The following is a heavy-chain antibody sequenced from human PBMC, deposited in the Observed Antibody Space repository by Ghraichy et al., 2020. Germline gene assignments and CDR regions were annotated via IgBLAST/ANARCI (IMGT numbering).Heavy chain of an antibody. V-gene: IGHV4-4*02. CDR3: AAEKGPMAVPGIGWFDP. J-gene: IGHJ5*02. CDR2: ISHSGRA. Sequence: SETLSLTCTVSGGSISSSSYYWWSWVRQPPGKGLEWIGEISHSGRASYNLSLKSRVTMSVDKSKNQFSLNLNSVTAADTAMYYCAAEKGPMAVPGIGWFDPWGQGILVTVSS. D-gene: IGHD6-13*01. CDR1: GGSISSSSYYW.